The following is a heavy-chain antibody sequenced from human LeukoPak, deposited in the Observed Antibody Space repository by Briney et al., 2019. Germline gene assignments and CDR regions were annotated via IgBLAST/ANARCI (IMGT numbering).Heavy chain of an antibody. D-gene: IGHD2-21*02. CDR2: ISYDGSNK. J-gene: IGHJ3*02. CDR3: ARPHLSGWAYCGGDCYPHAFDI. Sequence: PGRSLRLSCAASGFTFRSYAMHWVRQAPGKGLEWVAVISYDGSNKYYADSVKGRFTISRDNSKNTLYLQMNSLRAEDTAVYYCARPHLSGWAYCGGDCYPHAFDIWGQGTMVTVSS. CDR1: GFTFRSYA. V-gene: IGHV3-30-3*01.